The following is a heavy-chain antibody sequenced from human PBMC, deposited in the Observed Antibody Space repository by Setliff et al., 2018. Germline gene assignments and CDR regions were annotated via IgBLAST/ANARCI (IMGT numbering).Heavy chain of an antibody. V-gene: IGHV1-46*01. J-gene: IGHJ6*02. CDR2: INPSGGST. Sequence: ASVKVSCKASGYTFTSYYMHWVRQAPGQGLEWMGIINPSGGSTSYAQKFQGRVTMTRDTSTSTVYMELSSLRSEDTAVYYCARVYGYSYGYEVYYYYGMGVWGQGTTVTVSS. D-gene: IGHD5-18*01. CDR3: ARVYGYSYGYEVYYYYGMGV. CDR1: GYTFTSYY.